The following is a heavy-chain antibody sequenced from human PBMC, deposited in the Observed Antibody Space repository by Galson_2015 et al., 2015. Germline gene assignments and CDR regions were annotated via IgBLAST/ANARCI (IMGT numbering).Heavy chain of an antibody. V-gene: IGHV3-21*01. D-gene: IGHD2-2*01. CDR2: ISSSSRYI. CDR1: GFSFTSYS. J-gene: IGHJ4*02. CDR3: MRDHTSIDDY. Sequence: SLRLSCATSGFSFTSYSLNWVRQGPGKGLEWISFISSSSRYIHYADSVKGRFTISRDIATKSVYLHMSRLRGDDTGVYYCMRDHTSIDDYWGQGTLVTVSS.